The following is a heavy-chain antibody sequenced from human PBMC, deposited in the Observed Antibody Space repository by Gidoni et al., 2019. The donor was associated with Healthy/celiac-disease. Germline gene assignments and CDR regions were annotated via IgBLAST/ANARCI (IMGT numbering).Heavy chain of an antibody. CDR1: GFTFSSYA. D-gene: IGHD5-18*01. CDR3: ARVVLADTAMGDYAFDI. J-gene: IGHJ3*02. Sequence: QVQLVESGGGVVKPGRTLRLSCAASGFTFSSYAMHWFRQAPGKGLEWVAVISYYGSNKYYADSVKGRFTISRDNSKNSLYLQMNSLTAEYTAVYYCARVVLADTAMGDYAFDIWGQGTMVTFSS. V-gene: IGHV3-30*01. CDR2: ISYYGSNK.